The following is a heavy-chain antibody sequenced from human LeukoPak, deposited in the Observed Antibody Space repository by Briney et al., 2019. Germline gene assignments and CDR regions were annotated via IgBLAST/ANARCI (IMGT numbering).Heavy chain of an antibody. CDR2: VSDRGIST. Sequence: GSLILSCAASGFTFTSYALSWVRQAPGKGREWVSAVSDRGISTYYAESVKGRFTISIDNSKNTLYLQMNSLRAEDTAVYYCASQRWIQSSFDYWGQGTLVTVSS. V-gene: IGHV3-23*01. D-gene: IGHD5-24*01. CDR1: GFTFTSYA. J-gene: IGHJ4*02. CDR3: ASQRWIQSSFDY.